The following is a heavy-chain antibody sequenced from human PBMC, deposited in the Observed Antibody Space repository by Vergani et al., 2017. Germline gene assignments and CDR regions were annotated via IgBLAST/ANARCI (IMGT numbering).Heavy chain of an antibody. CDR1: GDRVSSNSAA. Sequence: VQLPQSGPGLVKPSQTLSLTCAISGDRVSSNSAAWYWISQSPSRGLAWLGRTYYRSKWYNAYAVSVKSRITINPDTAKNQFSLQLNAVTPEYTAVYYCARESSGSYRNWFDPWGQGTLVTVSS. CDR3: ARESSGSYRNWFDP. CDR2: TYYRSKWYN. V-gene: IGHV6-1*01. J-gene: IGHJ5*02. D-gene: IGHD1-26*01.